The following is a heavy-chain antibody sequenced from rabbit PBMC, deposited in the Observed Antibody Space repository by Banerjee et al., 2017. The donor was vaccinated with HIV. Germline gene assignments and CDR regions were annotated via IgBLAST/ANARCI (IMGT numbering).Heavy chain of an antibody. CDR3: ARNNVGAPGYGHAIAL. J-gene: IGHJ4*01. CDR1: GFSLSASDF. D-gene: IGHD6-1*01. V-gene: IGHV1S45*01. Sequence: QEQVVESGGGLVQPEGSLTLTCTASGFSLSASDFIYWVRQAPGKGLEWIACVYTGSSGNTYYASWAKGRFAISQTSSPTVTLQMTDLTAADTATYFCARNNVGAPGYGHAIALWGPGTLVPVS. CDR2: VYTGSSGNT.